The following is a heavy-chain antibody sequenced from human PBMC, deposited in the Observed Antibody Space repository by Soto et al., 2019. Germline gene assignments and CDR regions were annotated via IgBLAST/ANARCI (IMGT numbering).Heavy chain of an antibody. CDR3: ARDIAAAGTSYYYYGMDV. D-gene: IGHD6-13*01. CDR1: GFTVSSNY. CDR2: IYSGGST. J-gene: IGHJ6*02. V-gene: IGHV3-66*01. Sequence: PGGSLRLSCAASGFTVSSNYMSWVRQDPGKGLEWVSVIYSGGSTYYADSVKGRFTISRDNSKNTLYLQMNSLRAEDTAVYYCARDIAAAGTSYYYYGMDVWGQGTTVTVSS.